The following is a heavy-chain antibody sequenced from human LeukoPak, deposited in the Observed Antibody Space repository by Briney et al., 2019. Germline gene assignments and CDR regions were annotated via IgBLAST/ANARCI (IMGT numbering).Heavy chain of an antibody. CDR3: AKEGPVGGWPHDY. J-gene: IGHJ4*02. D-gene: IGHD4-23*01. CDR1: GGSISSSSYY. CDR2: ISGGGGYT. Sequence: ETLSLTCTVSGGSISSSSYYWGWIRQAPGKGREWVSGISGGGGYTWYEESVKGRFTISRENYKNTVYLQMNSLRAEDAAVYYCAKEGPVGGWPHDYWGQGTLVTVSS. V-gene: IGHV3-23*01.